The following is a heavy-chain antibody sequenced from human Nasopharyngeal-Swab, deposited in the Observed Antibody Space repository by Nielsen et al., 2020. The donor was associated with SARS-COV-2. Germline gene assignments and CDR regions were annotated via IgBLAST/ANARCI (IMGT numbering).Heavy chain of an antibody. V-gene: IGHV4-30-2*01. CDR1: GGSISSGGYS. J-gene: IGHJ4*02. Sequence: LSLSCAVSGGSISSGGYSWRWIRQPPGKGLEWIGYIYHRGSTYYNQSLKSRVTISVDRSKNQFSLKLSSVTSADTAVYYCARGGVVPWFDYWGQGTLVTVSS. CDR2: IYHRGST. CDR3: ARGGVVPWFDY. D-gene: IGHD3-3*01.